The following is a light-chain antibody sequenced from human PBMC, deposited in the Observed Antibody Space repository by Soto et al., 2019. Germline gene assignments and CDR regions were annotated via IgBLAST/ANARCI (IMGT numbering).Light chain of an antibody. CDR3: WANAGSYPANVA. Sequence: QSALTQPCSVSGSPGQSVTISCTGSSSDFGDYNFVSWYQQYPGKAPQLIIYDVNKRPSGVPDRFSGSKSGNTASLTISGLQAEGGVDYHCWANAGSYPANVAFGEGPKLTFL. J-gene: IGLJ2*01. CDR1: SSDFGDYNF. V-gene: IGLV2-11*01. CDR2: DVN.